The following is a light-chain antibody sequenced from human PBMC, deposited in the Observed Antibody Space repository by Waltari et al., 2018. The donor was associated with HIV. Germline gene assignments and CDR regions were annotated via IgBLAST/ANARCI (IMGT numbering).Light chain of an antibody. Sequence: SSELTQDPAVSVALGQTVRITCQGDSLRTYYATWYQQKPGQAPLLVIFDKNNRPSGIPDRFPRSSSGNTASLTITGTQAEDEGDYYCNSRDKSGNFVVFGGGTKLTVL. CDR3: NSRDKSGNFVV. J-gene: IGLJ3*02. V-gene: IGLV3-19*01. CDR1: SLRTYY. CDR2: DKN.